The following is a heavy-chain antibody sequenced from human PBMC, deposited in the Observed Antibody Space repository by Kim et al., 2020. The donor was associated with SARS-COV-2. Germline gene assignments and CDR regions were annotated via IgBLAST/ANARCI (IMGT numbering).Heavy chain of an antibody. J-gene: IGHJ4*02. CDR1: GFTFSSYS. Sequence: GGSLRLSCAASGFTFSSYSMSWVRQAPGKGLEWVSTISGSGGNTYYADSGKGRFTISRDNSKNTLYLQMNSLRAEDTAIYYCAKRGTSLREARVYYFGCLGRATLLTVSS. V-gene: IGHV3-23*01. CDR3: AKRGTSLREARVYYFGC. D-gene: IGHD2-15*01. CDR2: ISGSGGNT.